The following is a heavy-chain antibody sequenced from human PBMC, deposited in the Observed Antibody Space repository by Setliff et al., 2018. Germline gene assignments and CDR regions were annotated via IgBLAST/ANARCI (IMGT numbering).Heavy chain of an antibody. CDR2: IHHSGKA. J-gene: IGHJ5*02. Sequence: SETLSLTCAVSGFSISSGYYWGWIRQPPGKGLEWIVNIHHSGKAYYNPSLKSRVTMSVDTSKNHVSLKLSSVTAADTAVYYCARAHTWPLPNDNSGYPGWFDPWGQGTLVTVPQ. V-gene: IGHV4-38-2*01. CDR3: ARAHTWPLPNDNSGYPGWFDP. CDR1: GFSISSGYY. D-gene: IGHD3-22*01.